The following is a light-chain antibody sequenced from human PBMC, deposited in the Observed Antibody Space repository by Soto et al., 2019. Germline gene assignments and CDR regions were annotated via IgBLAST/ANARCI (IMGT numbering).Light chain of an antibody. CDR2: GAS. CDR3: QQYVSPPPGHIRYT. J-gene: IGKJ2*01. V-gene: IGKV3-20*01. Sequence: EIVLTQSPGTLSLSPGERATLSCRASQSVSSSYLAWYQQKPGQAPRLLIYGASSRATGIPDRFSGSGSGTASPLTITRLEPENLPFYYGQQYVSPPPGHIRYTLARGTKLE. CDR1: QSVSSSY.